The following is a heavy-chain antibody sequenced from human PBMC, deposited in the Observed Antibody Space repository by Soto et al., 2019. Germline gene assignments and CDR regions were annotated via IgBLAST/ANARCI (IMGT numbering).Heavy chain of an antibody. CDR1: GYSFSNYW. CDR3: ARTAAAGKYYYGVDV. V-gene: IGHV5-51*01. D-gene: IGHD6-13*01. CDR2: IYPGDSDT. Sequence: GESLKISCKGSGYSFSNYWIVWVRQMPGKGLEWMGIIYPGDSDTRYSPSFQGQVTISADKSISTAYLQWSSLKASDTAMYYCARTAAAGKYYYGVDVWGQGTTVTVSS. J-gene: IGHJ6*02.